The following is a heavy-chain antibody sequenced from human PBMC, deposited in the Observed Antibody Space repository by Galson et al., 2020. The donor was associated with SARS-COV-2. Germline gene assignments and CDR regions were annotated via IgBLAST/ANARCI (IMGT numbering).Heavy chain of an antibody. V-gene: IGHV1-24*01. D-gene: IGHD2-15*01. CDR1: GYTLTELS. CDR2: FDPEDGET. J-gene: IGHJ5*02. CDR3: ATGPPYCSGGSCYWFDP. Sequence: SCKVSGYTLTELSMHWVRQAPGKGLEWMGGFDPEDGETIYAQKFQGRVTMTEDTSTDTAYMELSSLRSEDTAVYYCATGPPYCSGGSCYWFDPWGQGTLVSVSS.